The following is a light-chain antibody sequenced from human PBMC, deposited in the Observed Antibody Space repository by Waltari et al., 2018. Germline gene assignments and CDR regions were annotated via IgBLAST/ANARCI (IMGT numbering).Light chain of an antibody. J-gene: IGKJ4*01. CDR1: QSISSY. V-gene: IGKV1-39*01. Sequence: DLQMTQSPSSLSASVGDRVSITCRTSQSISSYLNWYQQKPGKAPKLLIYDASTLQSGVPSRFSGSGAGTDFTLTISSLQPEDCATYHCQQSDSMPFTFGGGTKVEIK. CDR2: DAS. CDR3: QQSDSMPFT.